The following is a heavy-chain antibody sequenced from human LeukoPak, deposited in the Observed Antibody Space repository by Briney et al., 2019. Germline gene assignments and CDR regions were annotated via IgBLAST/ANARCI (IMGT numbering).Heavy chain of an antibody. J-gene: IGHJ5*02. CDR1: GYTFTSYG. CDR3: ARDRRITMVRGVIITGLDP. Sequence: ASVKVSCKASGYTFTSYGISWVRQAPGQGLEWMGWISAYNGNTNYAQKLQGRVTMTTDTSTSTAYMELRSLRSDDTAVYYCARDRRITMVRGVIITGLDPWGQGTLVTVSS. D-gene: IGHD3-10*01. CDR2: ISAYNGNT. V-gene: IGHV1-18*01.